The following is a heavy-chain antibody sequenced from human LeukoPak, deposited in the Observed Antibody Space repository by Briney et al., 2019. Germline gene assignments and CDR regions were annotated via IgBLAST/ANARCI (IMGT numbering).Heavy chain of an antibody. D-gene: IGHD3-22*01. Sequence: GASVKVSCKASGYTFTSYAMHWVRQAPGQRLEWMGWINAGNGNTKYSQKLQGRVTMTTDTSTSTAYMELRSLRSDDTAVYYCASRDSSGYMDYWGQGTLVTVSS. CDR1: GYTFTSYA. CDR2: INAGNGNT. CDR3: ASRDSSGYMDY. J-gene: IGHJ4*02. V-gene: IGHV1-3*01.